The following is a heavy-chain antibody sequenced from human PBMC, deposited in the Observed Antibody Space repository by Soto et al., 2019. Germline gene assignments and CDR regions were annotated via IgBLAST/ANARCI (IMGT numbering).Heavy chain of an antibody. CDR1: GGTFSSYA. Sequence: QVQLVQSGAEVKKPGSSVKVSCKASGGTFSSYAISWVRQAPGQGLEWMGGIIPIFGTANYAQKFQGRVTITADESTSTAYMELSSLGSEDTAVYYCARGPLAIFGVVTSDWYFDLWGRGTLVTVSS. CDR3: ARGPLAIFGVVTSDWYFDL. D-gene: IGHD3-3*01. J-gene: IGHJ2*01. CDR2: IIPIFGTA. V-gene: IGHV1-69*01.